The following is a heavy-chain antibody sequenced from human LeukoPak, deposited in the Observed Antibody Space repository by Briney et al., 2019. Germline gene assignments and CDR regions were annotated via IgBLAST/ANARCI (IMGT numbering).Heavy chain of an antibody. J-gene: IGHJ6*02. D-gene: IGHD3-3*01. CDR3: ARELATIFGVVTAPIYYYYGMDV. V-gene: IGHV1-8*01. CDR1: GYTFTSYD. Sequence: ASVKVSRKASGYTFTSYDINWVRQATGQGLEWMGWMNPNSGSTGYAQKFQGRVTMTRNTSISTAYMELSSLRSEDTAVYYCARELATIFGVVTAPIYYYYGMDVWGQGTTVTVSS. CDR2: MNPNSGST.